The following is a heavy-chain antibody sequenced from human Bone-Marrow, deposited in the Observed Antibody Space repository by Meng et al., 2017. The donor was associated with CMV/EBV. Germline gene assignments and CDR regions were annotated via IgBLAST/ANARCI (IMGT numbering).Heavy chain of an antibody. Sequence: GESLKISCAASGFTFSNYAMRWVRQAPGKGLEWVSAISGSGGNTYYADSVKGRFTISRDNSKNTLYLQMNSLRAEDTAVYYCAKAAAGTDYWGQGTMVTVSS. CDR1: GFTFSNYA. D-gene: IGHD6-13*01. CDR2: ISGSGGNT. V-gene: IGHV3-23*01. J-gene: IGHJ4*02. CDR3: AKAAAGTDY.